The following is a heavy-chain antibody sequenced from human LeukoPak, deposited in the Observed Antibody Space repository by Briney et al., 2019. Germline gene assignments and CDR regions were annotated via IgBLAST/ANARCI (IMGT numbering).Heavy chain of an antibody. D-gene: IGHD5-18*01. CDR2: LAYDGDNK. CDR3: ARGDLIQLWSPSFDP. CDR1: GFTFNTYA. Sequence: GRSLRLSCAASGFTFNTYAMHWVRQAPGKGLEWVAVLAYDGDNKFYADSVKGRFTISRDNSKNTLYLQMNSLRAEDTAVYYCARGDLIQLWSPSFDPWGQGTLVTVSS. V-gene: IGHV3-30-3*01. J-gene: IGHJ5*02.